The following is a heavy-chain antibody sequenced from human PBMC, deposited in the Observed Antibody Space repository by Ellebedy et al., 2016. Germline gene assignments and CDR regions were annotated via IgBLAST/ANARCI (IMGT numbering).Heavy chain of an antibody. D-gene: IGHD1-26*01. J-gene: IGHJ4*02. CDR2: IVVGSGNT. CDR1: GFTFTSSA. CDR3: AADQGGSYYEFDY. Sequence: SVKVSCXASGFTFTSSAVQWVRQARGQRLEWIGWIVVGSGNTNYAQKFQERVTITRDMSTSTAYMELSSLRSEDTAVYYCAADQGGSYYEFDYWGQGTLVTVSS. V-gene: IGHV1-58*01.